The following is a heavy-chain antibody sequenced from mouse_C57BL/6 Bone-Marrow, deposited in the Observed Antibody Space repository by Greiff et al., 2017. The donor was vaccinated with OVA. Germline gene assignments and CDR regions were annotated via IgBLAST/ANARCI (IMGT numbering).Heavy chain of an antibody. V-gene: IGHV5-6*01. CDR2: ISSGGSYT. J-gene: IGHJ4*01. CDR3: ARQETWYAMDY. CDR1: GFTFSSYG. Sequence: EVMLVESGGDLVKPGGSLKLSCAASGFTFSSYGMSWVRQTPDKRLEWVATISSGGSYTYYPDSVKGRFTISRDNAKNTQYLQMSRLKSEDTAMYYCARQETWYAMDYWGQGTSVTVSS.